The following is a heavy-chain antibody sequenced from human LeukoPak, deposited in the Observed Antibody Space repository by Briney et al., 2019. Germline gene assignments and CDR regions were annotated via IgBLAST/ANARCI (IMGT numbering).Heavy chain of an antibody. V-gene: IGHV3-30*03. J-gene: IGHJ2*01. CDR2: ISSDGRNE. D-gene: IGHD3-22*01. CDR1: GFTFSSYG. CDR3: ARGPMTYYYDSSGYFDL. Sequence: PGGSLRLSCAAPGFTFSSYGMHWVRQAPGKGLEWVAVISSDGRNEYYADSVKGRFTISRDNAKNSLYLQMNSLRAEDTAVYYCARGPMTYYYDSSGYFDLWGRGTLVTVSS.